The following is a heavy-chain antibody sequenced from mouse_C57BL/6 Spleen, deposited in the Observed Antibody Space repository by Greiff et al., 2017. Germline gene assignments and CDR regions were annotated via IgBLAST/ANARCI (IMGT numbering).Heavy chain of an antibody. Sequence: VQLQQPGAELVRPGTSVKLSCKASGYTFTSYWMHWVKQRPGQGLEWIGVIDPSDSYTNYNQKFKGKATLTVDTSSSTAYMQLSSLTSEDSAVXYCARRGDSSHWYFAVWGTGTTVTVSS. D-gene: IGHD1-1*01. J-gene: IGHJ1*03. CDR3: ARRGDSSHWYFAV. V-gene: IGHV1-59*01. CDR2: IDPSDSYT. CDR1: GYTFTSYW.